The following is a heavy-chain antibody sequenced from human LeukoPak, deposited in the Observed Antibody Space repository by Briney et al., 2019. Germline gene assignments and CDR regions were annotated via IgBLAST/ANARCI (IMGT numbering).Heavy chain of an antibody. CDR2: ISGSGGST. Sequence: GGSLRLSCAASGFTFSSYAMSWVRQAPGKGLEWVSAISGSGGSTYYADSVKGRFTTSRDNSKNTLYLQMNSLRAEDTAVYYCAKDRRVSGYYYVRNFDYWGQGTLVTVSS. D-gene: IGHD3-22*01. CDR3: AKDRRVSGYYYVRNFDY. CDR1: GFTFSSYA. J-gene: IGHJ4*02. V-gene: IGHV3-23*01.